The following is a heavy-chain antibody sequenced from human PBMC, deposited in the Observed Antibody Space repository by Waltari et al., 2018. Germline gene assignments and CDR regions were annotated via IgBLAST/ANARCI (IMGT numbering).Heavy chain of an antibody. CDR2: IYYSGST. Sequence: QVQLQESGPGLVKPSETLSLTCTVSGGSISSYYWRWIRQPPGTGLEWIGYIYYSGSTNYNPSLKSRVTISVDTSKNQFSLKLSSVTAADTAVYYCARRIAAAGNYYYYYYYMDVWGKGTTVTISS. J-gene: IGHJ6*03. CDR1: GGSISSYY. D-gene: IGHD6-13*01. CDR3: ARRIAAAGNYYYYYYYMDV. V-gene: IGHV4-59*08.